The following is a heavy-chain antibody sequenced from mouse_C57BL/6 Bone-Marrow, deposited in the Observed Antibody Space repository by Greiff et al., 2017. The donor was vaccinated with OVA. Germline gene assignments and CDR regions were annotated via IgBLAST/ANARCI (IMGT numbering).Heavy chain of an antibody. J-gene: IGHJ3*01. Sequence: QVQLQQPGAELVRPGSSVKLSCKASGYTFTSYWMHWVKQRPIQGLEWIGNIDPSDSETHYNQKFKDKATLTVDKSSSTAYLQLSSLTSEDSAVYYCARKGSGYLFAYWGQGTLVTVSA. V-gene: IGHV1-52*01. CDR1: GYTFTSYW. CDR3: ARKGSGYLFAY. D-gene: IGHD3-2*02. CDR2: IDPSDSET.